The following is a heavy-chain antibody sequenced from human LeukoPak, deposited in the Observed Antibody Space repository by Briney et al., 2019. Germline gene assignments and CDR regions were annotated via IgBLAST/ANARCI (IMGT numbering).Heavy chain of an antibody. D-gene: IGHD5-12*01. CDR2: INPNSGGT. V-gene: IGHV1-2*02. CDR1: GYTFTGYY. J-gene: IGHJ5*02. Sequence: ASVKVSCKASGYTFTGYYMHWVRQAPGQGLEWMGWINPNSGGTNYAQKFQGRVTMTRDTSISTAYMELSRLRSDDTAVYYCAKAGIVATMNADWLDPWGQGTLVTVSS. CDR3: AKAGIVATMNADWLDP.